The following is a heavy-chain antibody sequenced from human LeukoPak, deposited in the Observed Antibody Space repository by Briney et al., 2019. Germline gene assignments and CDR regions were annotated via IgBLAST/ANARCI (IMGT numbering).Heavy chain of an antibody. D-gene: IGHD3-22*01. J-gene: IGHJ4*02. Sequence: GGSLRLSCAASGFTFSSCSMNWVRQAPGKGLEWVSYISSRSSTIYYADSVKGRFTISRDNAKNSLYLQMNSLRAEDTALYYCARGYYYDSSAYPGDYWGQGTLVTVSS. V-gene: IGHV3-48*01. CDR2: ISSRSSTI. CDR1: GFTFSSCS. CDR3: ARGYYYDSSAYPGDY.